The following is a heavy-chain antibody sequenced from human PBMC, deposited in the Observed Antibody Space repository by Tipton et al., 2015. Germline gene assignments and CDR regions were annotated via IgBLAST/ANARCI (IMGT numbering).Heavy chain of an antibody. CDR1: GASIGSGGTY. V-gene: IGHV4-31*03. CDR3: ARIPKRDGDSFDL. J-gene: IGHJ4*02. CDR2: IYFSGST. D-gene: IGHD4-17*01. Sequence: TLSLTCTVSGASIGSGGTYWSWIRQFPGKGLEWIGHIYFSGSTSYSPSLKSRLTISKDTSKNQLFLELTSVTAADTAIYYCARIPKRDGDSFDLWGRGTPVTVSS.